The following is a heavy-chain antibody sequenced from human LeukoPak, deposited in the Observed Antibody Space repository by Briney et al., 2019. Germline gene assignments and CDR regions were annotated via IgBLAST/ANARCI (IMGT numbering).Heavy chain of an antibody. CDR1: GGSISSYY. CDR3: ARGGSSSYIITSFDY. CDR2: IYTSGST. J-gene: IGHJ4*02. Sequence: PSETLSLTCTVSGGSISSYYWSWIRQPAGKGLEWIGRIYTSGSTNYNPSLKSRVTMSVDTSKNQFSLKLSSVTAADTAVYYCARGGSSSYIITSFDYWGQGTLVTVSS. D-gene: IGHD6-6*01. V-gene: IGHV4-4*07.